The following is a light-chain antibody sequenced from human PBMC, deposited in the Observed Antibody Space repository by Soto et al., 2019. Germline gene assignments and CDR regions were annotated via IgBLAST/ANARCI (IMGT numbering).Light chain of an antibody. J-gene: IGKJ1*01. Sequence: EIVLTQSPATLSLSPGERATLSCRASQSVSSYLAWYQQKPGQAPRLLIFDASNRATGIPARFSGSGSGTDFTLTISSLEPADFAVYYCQQRSKWPWTFGQGTKVDIK. CDR2: DAS. CDR1: QSVSSY. V-gene: IGKV3-11*01. CDR3: QQRSKWPWT.